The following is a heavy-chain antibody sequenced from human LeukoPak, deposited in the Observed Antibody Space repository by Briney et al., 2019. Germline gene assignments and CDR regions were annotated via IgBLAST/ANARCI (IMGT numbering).Heavy chain of an antibody. V-gene: IGHV4-4*07. D-gene: IGHD4-23*01. Sequence: PSETVSRTCTVSSDSSCSYHWSWIRQPAGKGREWIGRIYTSGSTNYNPSLKSRITISVDTSNNQFSLQQSSVTAADTPVFCRAVVGGNGDYYFDYWGQGTLVTVSP. CDR3: AVVGGNGDYYFDY. CDR1: SDSSCSYH. CDR2: IYTSGST. J-gene: IGHJ4*02.